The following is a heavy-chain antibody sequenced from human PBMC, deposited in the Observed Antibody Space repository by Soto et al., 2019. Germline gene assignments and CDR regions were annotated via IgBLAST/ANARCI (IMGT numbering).Heavy chain of an antibody. V-gene: IGHV3-7*01. CDR3: ASVKSWAVSP. Sequence: EVQLVESGGGLVQPGGSLGLSCAASGFTFSSYWMSWVRLAPGKGLEWVAHIKQSGSDRDYVDSVRGRFTISRDNAKNSLYLQMNSLRVEDTAMYYCASVKSWAVSPWGQGTLVTVPS. D-gene: IGHD3-10*01. J-gene: IGHJ5*02. CDR1: GFTFSSYW. CDR2: IKQSGSDR.